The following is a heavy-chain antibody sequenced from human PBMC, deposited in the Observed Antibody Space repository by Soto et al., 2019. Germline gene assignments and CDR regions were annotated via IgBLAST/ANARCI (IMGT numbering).Heavy chain of an antibody. D-gene: IGHD1-26*01. Sequence: PGVSLRLSCAASGFTFSSYGMHWVRQAPGKGLEWVAVISYDGSNKYYADSVKGRFTISRDNSKNTLYLQMNSLRAEDTAVYYCAKDGREVYPHSDPFDYWGQGTLVTVSS. J-gene: IGHJ4*02. CDR3: AKDGREVYPHSDPFDY. CDR1: GFTFSSYG. CDR2: ISYDGSNK. V-gene: IGHV3-30*18.